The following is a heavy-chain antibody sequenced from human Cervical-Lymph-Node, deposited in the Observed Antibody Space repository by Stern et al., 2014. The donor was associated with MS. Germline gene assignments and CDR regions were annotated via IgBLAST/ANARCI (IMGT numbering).Heavy chain of an antibody. CDR1: GASMTTGSYY. J-gene: IGHJ3*01. Sequence: QVQLQESGPGLVKPSQTLSLTCTVSGASMTTGSYYWNWIRQPAGKGVEWIGQIYTSGSASYHPSLKNRLNMSVDTPKTQFSRTLSSLTAADTAVYYCARGDRRLRAFDLWGQGTMVTVSS. V-gene: IGHV4-61*02. CDR3: ARGDRRLRAFDL. CDR2: IYTSGSA. D-gene: IGHD2-21*02.